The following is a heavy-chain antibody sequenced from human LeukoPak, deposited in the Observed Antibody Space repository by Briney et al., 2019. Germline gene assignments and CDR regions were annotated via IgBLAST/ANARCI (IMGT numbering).Heavy chain of an antibody. Sequence: TSVKVSCKASGYTFTSYYMHWVRQAPGQGLEWMGIINPSGGSTSYAQKFQGRVTMARDTSTSTVYMELSSLRSEDTAVYYCARDPGYSSSSGELRYWGQGTLVTVSS. CDR3: ARDPGYSSSSGELRY. CDR2: INPSGGST. V-gene: IGHV1-46*01. D-gene: IGHD6-6*01. CDR1: GYTFTSYY. J-gene: IGHJ4*02.